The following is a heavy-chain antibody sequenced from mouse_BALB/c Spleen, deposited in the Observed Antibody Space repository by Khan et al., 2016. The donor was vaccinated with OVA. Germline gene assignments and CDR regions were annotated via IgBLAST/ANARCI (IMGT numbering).Heavy chain of an antibody. D-gene: IGHD1-2*01. CDR2: ISYSGST. V-gene: IGHV3-2*02. CDR1: GYSITSGYG. Sequence: EVKLLESGPGLVKPSQSLSLTCTVTGYSITSGYGWNWIRQFPGNKLEWMGYISYSGSTNYNPHLKSRISITRDTSKNQFFLQLNSVTTEDTATYYCARTARIKYWGQGTTLTVSS. CDR3: ARTARIKY. J-gene: IGHJ2*01.